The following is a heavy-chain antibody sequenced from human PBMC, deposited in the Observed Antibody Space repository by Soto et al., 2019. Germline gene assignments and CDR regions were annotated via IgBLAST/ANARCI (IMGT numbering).Heavy chain of an antibody. Sequence: GGSLRLSCAASGFTFSDYYMSWIRQTPGKGLEWVSYISSNGNTIDYADSVKGRFTISRDNAKNTLYLQMNSLRAEDTAVYYCAKRGWLRLFDYAMELWGQGTTVTASS. CDR1: GFTFSDYY. CDR2: ISSNGNTI. CDR3: AKRGWLRLFDYAMEL. V-gene: IGHV3-11*04. D-gene: IGHD5-12*01. J-gene: IGHJ6*02.